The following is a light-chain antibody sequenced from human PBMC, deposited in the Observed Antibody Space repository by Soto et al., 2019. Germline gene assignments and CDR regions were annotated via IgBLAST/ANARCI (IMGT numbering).Light chain of an antibody. CDR3: WSYGSSRTV. CDR2: EGS. V-gene: IGLV2-23*01. Sequence: QSALTQPASVSGSPGQSITISCTGTSSDVGSYNLVSWYQQHPGKAPKLLIYEGSKRPSGVSNRFSGSKSGNTASLTISGLQAEDEADYYCWSYGSSRTVFGGGTKLTVL. CDR1: SSDVGSYNL. J-gene: IGLJ3*02.